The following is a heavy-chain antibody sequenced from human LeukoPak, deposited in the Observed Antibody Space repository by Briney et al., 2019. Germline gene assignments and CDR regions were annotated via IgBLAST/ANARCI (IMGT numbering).Heavy chain of an antibody. CDR3: ARDLSPVVRASPMGY. D-gene: IGHD3-22*01. CDR1: GFTFTSYG. V-gene: IGHV3-30*03. Sequence: GGSLRLSCAASGFTFTSYGMHWVRQAPGKGLEWVALITYDGYYKYYSDSVKGRFTISSDTSKNTMYLQMNSLRAEDAVVYYCARDLSPVVRASPMGYWGQGTLVTVSS. CDR2: ITYDGYYK. J-gene: IGHJ4*02.